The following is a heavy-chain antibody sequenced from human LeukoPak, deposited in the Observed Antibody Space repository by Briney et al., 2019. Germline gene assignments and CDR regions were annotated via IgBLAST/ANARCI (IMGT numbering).Heavy chain of an antibody. CDR2: ISSSGSTI. D-gene: IGHD5-18*01. CDR3: GTGPNGYSYGPWYFDL. CDR1: GFTFSSYE. V-gene: IGHV3-48*03. Sequence: PGGSLRLSCAASGFTFSSYEMNWVRQAPGKGLEWVSYISSSGSTIYYADSVKGRFTISRDNSKNTLYLQMNSLRAEDTAVYYCGTGPNGYSYGPWYFDLWGRGTLVTVTS. J-gene: IGHJ2*01.